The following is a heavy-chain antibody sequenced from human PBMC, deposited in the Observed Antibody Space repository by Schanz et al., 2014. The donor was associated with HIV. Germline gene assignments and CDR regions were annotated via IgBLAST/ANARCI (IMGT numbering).Heavy chain of an antibody. CDR1: GGTFSRYV. J-gene: IGHJ5*02. Sequence: QVQLVQSGAEVKKPGTSVKVSCKATGGTFSRYVITWVRQAPGQGPQWMGGIIPQIGTTNYAEKFQGRLTITADESTGTAYMELSSLRSEDTAMYYCARAFDPDCSGGSCPGPFDPWGQGTLVIVSS. V-gene: IGHV1-69*01. CDR3: ARAFDPDCSGGSCPGPFDP. CDR2: IIPQIGTT. D-gene: IGHD2-15*01.